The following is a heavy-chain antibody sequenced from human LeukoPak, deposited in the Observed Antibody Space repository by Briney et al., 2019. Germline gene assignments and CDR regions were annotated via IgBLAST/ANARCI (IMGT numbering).Heavy chain of an antibody. J-gene: IGHJ5*02. V-gene: IGHV3-74*01. Sequence: GGSLRLSCSASGFTFSSGWMHWVRQAPGKGLVWVSRINSDGRNTTYADSVKGRFTISRDNARNTLYLQMSSLSAEDTAVYFCARVKDGPRFDPWGQGTLVTVSS. D-gene: IGHD5-24*01. CDR2: INSDGRNT. CDR1: GFTFSSGW. CDR3: ARVKDGPRFDP.